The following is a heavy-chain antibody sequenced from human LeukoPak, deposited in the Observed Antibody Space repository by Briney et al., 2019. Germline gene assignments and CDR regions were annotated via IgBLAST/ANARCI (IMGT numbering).Heavy chain of an antibody. J-gene: IGHJ4*02. CDR3: TGNGYYSLEY. CDR1: GGSISSSSYY. D-gene: IGHD3-3*01. V-gene: IGHV4-39*07. CDR2: IYYSGST. Sequence: SETLSLTCTVSGGSISSSSYYWGWIRQPPGKGLEWIGSIYYSGSTYYNPSLKSRVTISVDTSKNQFSLKLSSVTAADTAVYYCTGNGYYSLEYWGQGTLVTVSS.